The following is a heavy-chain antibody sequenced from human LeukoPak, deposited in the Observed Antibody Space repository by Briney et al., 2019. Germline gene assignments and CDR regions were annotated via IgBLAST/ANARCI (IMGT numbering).Heavy chain of an antibody. V-gene: IGHV3-23*01. CDR3: AKDGLYDYVWGSYRLVNWFDP. J-gene: IGHJ5*02. Sequence: GASLRLSCAASGFTFSSYAMSWVRHAPGKAREGVSAISGSGGSTYYADPVKGRFTISRDNSQNTLNLQMNSLRAEDTAVYYCAKDGLYDYVWGSYRLVNWFDPWGQGTLVTVSS. D-gene: IGHD3-16*02. CDR2: ISGSGGST. CDR1: GFTFSSYA.